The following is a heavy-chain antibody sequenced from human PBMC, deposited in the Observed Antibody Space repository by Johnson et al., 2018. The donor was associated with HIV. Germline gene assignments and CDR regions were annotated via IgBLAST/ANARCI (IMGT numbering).Heavy chain of an antibody. CDR3: AKTLRSHLHIVVVTAIPRAFDI. CDR2: IGYDGNDK. V-gene: IGHV3-30*18. J-gene: IGHJ3*02. CDR1: GFTFRSYA. D-gene: IGHD2-21*02. Sequence: QVQLVESGGDVVQPGRSLRLSCAASGFTFRSYAMHWVRQAPGKGLEWVAAIGYDGNDKDYADSVKGRFTISRDNSKNTLYLQMNSLRAEDTAVYYCAKTLRSHLHIVVVTAIPRAFDIWGQGTMVTVSS.